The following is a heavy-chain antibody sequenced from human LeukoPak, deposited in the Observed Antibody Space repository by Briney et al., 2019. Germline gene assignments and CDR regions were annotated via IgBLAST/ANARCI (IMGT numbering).Heavy chain of an antibody. CDR3: ARATSGYVGVDY. D-gene: IGHD1-26*01. J-gene: IGHJ4*02. V-gene: IGHV4-59*01. CDR1: GGSISSYY. Sequence: SSETLSLTCTVSGGSISSYYWSWIRQPPGKGLEWIGYIYYSGSTNYNPSLKSRVTISVDTSKNQFSLELSSVTAADTAVYYCARATSGYVGVDYWGQGTLVTVSS. CDR2: IYYSGST.